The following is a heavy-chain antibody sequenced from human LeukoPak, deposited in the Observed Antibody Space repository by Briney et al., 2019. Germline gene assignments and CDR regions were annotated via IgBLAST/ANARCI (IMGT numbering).Heavy chain of an antibody. CDR2: MYYSGST. CDR1: GGSNSSDDYY. V-gene: IGHV4-30-4*01. CDR3: ARDKWVKVGNSWRQYGMDV. Sequence: SQTLSLTCTVSGGSNSSDDYYWNWIRQPPGKGLEWIGYMYYSGSTYYNPSLKTRVVISKDKSKNQISLNLSSVTTADTAVYYCARDKWVKVGNSWRQYGMDVWGQGTTVTVSS. D-gene: IGHD6-13*01. J-gene: IGHJ6*02.